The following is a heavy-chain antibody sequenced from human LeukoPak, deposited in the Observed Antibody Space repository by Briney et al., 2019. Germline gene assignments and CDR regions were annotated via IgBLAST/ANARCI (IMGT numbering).Heavy chain of an antibody. CDR1: GFTVSSNY. J-gene: IGHJ4*02. CDR3: AGGSSWYRGIDY. Sequence: PGGSLRLSCAASGFTVSSNYMSWVRQAPGKGLEWVAVIWYDGSNKYYADSVKGRFTISRDNSKNTLYLQMNSLRAEDTAVYYCAGGSSWYRGIDYWGQGTLVTVSS. V-gene: IGHV3-33*08. CDR2: IWYDGSNK. D-gene: IGHD6-13*01.